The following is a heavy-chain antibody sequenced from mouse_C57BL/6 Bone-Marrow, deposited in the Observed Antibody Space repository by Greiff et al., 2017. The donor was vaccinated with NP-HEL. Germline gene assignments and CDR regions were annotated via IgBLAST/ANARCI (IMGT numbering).Heavy chain of an antibody. CDR2: IDPNSGGT. J-gene: IGHJ3*01. V-gene: IGHV1-72*01. D-gene: IGHD1-1*01. Sequence: QVHVKQPGAELVKPGASVKLSCKASGYTFTSYWMHWVKQRPGRGLEWIGRIDPNSGGTKYNEKFKSKATLTVDKPSSTAYMQLSSLTSEDSAVYYCARGILLRSLGFAYWGQGTLVTVSA. CDR3: ARGILLRSLGFAY. CDR1: GYTFTSYW.